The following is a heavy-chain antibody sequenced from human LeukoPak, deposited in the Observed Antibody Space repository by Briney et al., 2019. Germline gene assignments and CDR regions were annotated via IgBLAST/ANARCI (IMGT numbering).Heavy chain of an antibody. Sequence: PGGALRLSCASSGFTFSSYAMSWVRQAPGKGLEWVSAISGSGGSTYYADSVKGRFTISRDNSKNTLYLQMNSLRAEDTAVYYCAKDLGEQWPPLDYWGQGTLVTVSS. V-gene: IGHV3-23*01. CDR2: ISGSGGST. J-gene: IGHJ4*02. CDR3: AKDLGEQWPPLDY. CDR1: GFTFSSYA. D-gene: IGHD6-19*01.